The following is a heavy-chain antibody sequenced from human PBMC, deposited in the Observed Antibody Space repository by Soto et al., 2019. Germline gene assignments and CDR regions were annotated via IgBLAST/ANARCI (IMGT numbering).Heavy chain of an antibody. Sequence: LSLSCSAAECTFTSYSMNWLSQAPGKGLEWVASISSTTNYIYYGESLKGRLTISRDNAKNSMYLQMNTLRAEDTAVYYCARESEDLSSNIDYWGQGTLVTVSS. CDR1: ECTFTSYS. CDR3: ARESEDLSSNIDY. J-gene: IGHJ4*02. V-gene: IGHV3-21*06. CDR2: ISSTTNYI.